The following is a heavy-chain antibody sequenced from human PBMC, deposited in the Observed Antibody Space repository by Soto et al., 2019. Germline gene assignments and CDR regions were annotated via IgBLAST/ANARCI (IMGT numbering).Heavy chain of an antibody. CDR3: ARVFRRYCSSTSCHKRFDY. V-gene: IGHV4-34*01. CDR1: GGSFSGYY. J-gene: IGHJ4*02. D-gene: IGHD2-2*01. Sequence: SETLSLTCAVYGGSFSGYYWSWIRQPPGKGLEWIGEINHSGSTNYNPSLKSRVTISVDTSKNQFSLKLSSVTAADTAVYYCARVFRRYCSSTSCHKRFDYWGQGTLVTLS. CDR2: INHSGST.